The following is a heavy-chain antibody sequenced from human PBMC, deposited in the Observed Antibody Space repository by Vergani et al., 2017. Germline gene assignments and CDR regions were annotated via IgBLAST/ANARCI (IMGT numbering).Heavy chain of an antibody. J-gene: IGHJ4*02. CDR2: INPSGGHT. Sequence: QVQVVQSGAEVKQSGASVKVSCKTSGYTFSNYYMHWVRQAPGQGLEWMGIINPSGGHTNYAHKFQGRVTMTRDTSTSTVYMELSSLRSEDTAIYYCARGDYGILTGYQYWGQGTLVTVSA. CDR1: GYTFSNYY. V-gene: IGHV1-46*03. D-gene: IGHD3-9*01. CDR3: ARGDYGILTGYQY.